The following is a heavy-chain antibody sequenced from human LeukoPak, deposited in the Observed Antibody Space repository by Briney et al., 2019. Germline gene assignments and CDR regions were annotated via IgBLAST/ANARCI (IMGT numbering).Heavy chain of an antibody. CDR2: IKQDGSEK. CDR1: GFTFSSYW. V-gene: IGHV3-7*03. Sequence: PGGSLRLSCAASGFTFSSYWMSWVRQAPGKGLEWVANIKQDGSEKYYVDSVKGRFTISRDNAKNSLYLQMNSLRAKDTAVYYCAKDNYYDSSGFDPWGQGTLVTVSS. D-gene: IGHD3-22*01. J-gene: IGHJ5*02. CDR3: AKDNYYDSSGFDP.